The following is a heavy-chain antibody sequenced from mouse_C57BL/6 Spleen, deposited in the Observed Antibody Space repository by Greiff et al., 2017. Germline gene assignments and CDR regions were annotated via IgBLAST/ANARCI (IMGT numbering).Heavy chain of an antibody. J-gene: IGHJ4*01. D-gene: IGHD4-1*02. CDR2: ISGGGGIT. CDR1: GFPFRSYT. Sequence: VMLVESGGGLVKPGGSLKLSCAASGFPFRSYTMSWVRQTPEKRLEWVATISGGGGITYYPDSVKGRFTISRDNAKNSLYLQMSRLRSEDTALYYCARPTGISYAMDYWGQGTSVTVSA. V-gene: IGHV5-9*01. CDR3: ARPTGISYAMDY.